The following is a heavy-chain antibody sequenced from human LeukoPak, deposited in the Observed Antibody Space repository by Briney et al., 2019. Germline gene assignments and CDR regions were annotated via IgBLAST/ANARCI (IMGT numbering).Heavy chain of an antibody. CDR2: IYTSGST. V-gene: IGHV4-61*02. Sequence: SQTLSLTCSVLGGSISSGSYYWRWIRQPAGKGLEWIVRIYTSGSTNYNPSLKSRVTISVDTSKNQFSLKLSSVTAADTAVYYCARSAGAIPYYYYYYMDVWGKGTTVTVSS. D-gene: IGHD1-26*01. J-gene: IGHJ6*03. CDR1: GGSISSGSYY. CDR3: ARSAGAIPYYYYYYMDV.